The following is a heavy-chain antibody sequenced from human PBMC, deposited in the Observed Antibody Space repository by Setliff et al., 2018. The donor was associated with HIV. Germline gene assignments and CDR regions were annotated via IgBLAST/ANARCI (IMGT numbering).Heavy chain of an antibody. J-gene: IGHJ2*01. CDR3: ARATVEMTTVRNDWYFDL. Sequence: GGSLRLSCAASGFTVSSNYISWVRQAPGKGLEWVSVIYSGGSTYYADSVKGRFTISRDNSKNTLYLQMNSLRAEDTAVYYCARATVEMTTVRNDWYFDLWGRGTLVTVSS. CDR1: GFTVSSNY. V-gene: IGHV3-66*01. CDR2: IYSGGST. D-gene: IGHD4-4*01.